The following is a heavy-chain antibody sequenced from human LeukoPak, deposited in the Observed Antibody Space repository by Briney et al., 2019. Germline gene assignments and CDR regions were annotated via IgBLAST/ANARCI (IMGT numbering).Heavy chain of an antibody. CDR2: IYYSGST. CDR3: ARVAARAYYYYYMDV. D-gene: IGHD6-6*01. V-gene: IGHV4-59*01. Sequence: PSETLSLTCTVSGGSISSYYWSWIRQPPGKGLELIGYIYYSGSTNYNPSLKSRVTISVDTSKNQFSLKLSSVTAAGTAVSYCARVAARAYYYYYMDVWGKGTTVTVSS. CDR1: GGSISSYY. J-gene: IGHJ6*03.